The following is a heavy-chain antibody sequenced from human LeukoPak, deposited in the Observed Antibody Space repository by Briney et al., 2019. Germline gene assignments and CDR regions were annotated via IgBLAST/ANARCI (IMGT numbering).Heavy chain of an antibody. J-gene: IGHJ4*02. Sequence: GGSLRLSCAGYGFTFSTYGMTWVRQAPGKGLEWVSAISGSGGSTYYAGSVKGRFTISRDNSKNTLFLQMNSLRAEDTAVYYCAKGETVTTTSFDYWGQGTLVTVSS. CDR2: ISGSGGST. CDR1: GFTFSTYG. V-gene: IGHV3-23*01. CDR3: AKGETVTTTSFDY. D-gene: IGHD4-17*01.